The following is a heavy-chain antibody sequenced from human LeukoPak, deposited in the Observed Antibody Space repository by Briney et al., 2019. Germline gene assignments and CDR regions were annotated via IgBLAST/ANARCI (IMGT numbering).Heavy chain of an antibody. V-gene: IGHV3-73*01. Sequence: GGSLRLSCAASGFTFSGSAMHWVRQASGKGLEWVGRIRSKANSYATAYAASVKGRFTISRDDSKNTAYLQMNSLRTEDTAVYYCTRHAGQQWLETFDYWGQGTLVTVSS. J-gene: IGHJ4*02. D-gene: IGHD6-19*01. CDR3: TRHAGQQWLETFDY. CDR2: IRSKANSYAT. CDR1: GFTFSGSA.